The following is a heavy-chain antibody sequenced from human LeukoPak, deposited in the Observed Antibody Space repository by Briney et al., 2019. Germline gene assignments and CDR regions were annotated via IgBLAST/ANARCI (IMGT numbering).Heavy chain of an antibody. CDR1: GLTFSNYE. Sequence: GGSLRLSCAASGLTFSNYEMNWVRQAPGKGLEWVSYISRSGSTIYYADSVKGRFTISRDNTKNSLYLQMNSLRAEDTAVYYCVRERGLLFDYWGQGTLVTASS. CDR3: VRERGLLFDY. J-gene: IGHJ4*02. V-gene: IGHV3-48*03. D-gene: IGHD3-10*01. CDR2: ISRSGSTI.